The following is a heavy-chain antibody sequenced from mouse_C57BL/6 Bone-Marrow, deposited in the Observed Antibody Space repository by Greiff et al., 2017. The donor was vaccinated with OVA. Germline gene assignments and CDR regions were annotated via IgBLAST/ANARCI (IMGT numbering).Heavy chain of an antibody. CDR3: TTYYCSSYPYWYFDV. D-gene: IGHD1-1*01. J-gene: IGHJ1*03. V-gene: IGHV14-4*01. CDR2: IDPENGDT. CDR1: GFNIKDDY. Sequence: EVQLQESGAELVRPGASVKLSCTASGFNIKDDYMHWVKQRPEQGLEWIGWIDPENGDTEYASKFQGKATITADTSSNTAYLQLSSLTSEDPAVYYCTTYYCSSYPYWYFDVWGTGTTVTVSS.